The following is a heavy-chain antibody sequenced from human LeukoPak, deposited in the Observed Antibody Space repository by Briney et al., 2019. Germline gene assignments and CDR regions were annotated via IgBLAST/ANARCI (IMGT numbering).Heavy chain of an antibody. CDR2: IYPSGGST. CDR1: GYTFTSYY. D-gene: IGHD6-19*01. V-gene: IGHV1-46*01. CDR3: ASAVAGMGDYFDY. J-gene: IGHJ4*02. Sequence: ASVKDSCKASGYTFTSYYMHWVPQAPGQGLWWMVIIYPSGGSTSYTQKFQGRVTMTRDTSTSTVYMELSSLRSEDTAVYYCASAVAGMGDYFDYWGQGTLVTVSS.